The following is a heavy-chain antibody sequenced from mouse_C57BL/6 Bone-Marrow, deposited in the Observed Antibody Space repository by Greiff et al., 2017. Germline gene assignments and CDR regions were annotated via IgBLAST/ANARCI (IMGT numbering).Heavy chain of an antibody. CDR1: GFTFSAYG. J-gene: IGHJ2*01. V-gene: IGHV5-17*01. Sequence: EVQLVESGGGLVKPGGSLKLSCAASGFTFSAYGMHWVRQAPEQGLEWVAYISSGSSTIYYADTVKGRVTISRDNAKNTLFLQMTSLRSEDTAMYYCARNGYDPFDYWGQGTTLTVSS. CDR3: ARNGYDPFDY. D-gene: IGHD2-2*01. CDR2: ISSGSSTI.